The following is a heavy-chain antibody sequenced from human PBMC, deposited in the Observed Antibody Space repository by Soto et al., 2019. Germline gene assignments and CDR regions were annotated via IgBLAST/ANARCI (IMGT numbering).Heavy chain of an antibody. CDR2: ISSSTSTI. CDR1: GFTFSSYS. D-gene: IGHD3-3*01. V-gene: IGHV3-48*01. Sequence: GGSLRLSCAASGFTFSSYSMNWVRQAPGKGLEWLSYISSSTSTIYYADSVKGRFTISRDNAKNSLYLQMNSLRAEDTAVYFWARDELRFDFYAFDIWGQGTLVTVSS. CDR3: ARDELRFDFYAFDI. J-gene: IGHJ3*02.